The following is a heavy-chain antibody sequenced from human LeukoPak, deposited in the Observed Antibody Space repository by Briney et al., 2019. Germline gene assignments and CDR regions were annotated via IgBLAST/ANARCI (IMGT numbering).Heavy chain of an antibody. CDR3: ATNVLRYFDWPDY. CDR2: FDPEDGET. D-gene: IGHD3-9*01. Sequence: ASVKVSCKVSGYTLTELSMHWVRQAPGKGLEWMGGFDPEDGETIYAQKFQGRVTMTEDTSTDTAYMELGSLRSEDTAVYYCATNVLRYFDWPDYWGQGTLVTVSS. V-gene: IGHV1-24*01. J-gene: IGHJ4*02. CDR1: GYTLTELS.